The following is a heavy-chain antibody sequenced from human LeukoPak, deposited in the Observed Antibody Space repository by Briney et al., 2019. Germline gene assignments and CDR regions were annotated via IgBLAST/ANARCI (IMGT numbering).Heavy chain of an antibody. CDR1: GYTFTSYD. V-gene: IGHV1-46*01. J-gene: IGHJ6*02. D-gene: IGHD3-10*01. CDR2: INPSGGST. Sequence: EASVKVSCKASGYTFTSYDINWVRQAPGQGLEWMGIINPSGGSTTYAQKFQGRVTITRDTSTSTVYLEVSSLRSEDTAVYFCARDRHGSGTYNYYGMDVWGQGTTVIVSS. CDR3: ARDRHGSGTYNYYGMDV.